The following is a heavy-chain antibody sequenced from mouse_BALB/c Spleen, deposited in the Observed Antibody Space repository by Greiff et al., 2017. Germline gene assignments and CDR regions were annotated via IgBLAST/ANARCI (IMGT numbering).Heavy chain of an antibody. V-gene: IGHV1-5*01. Sequence: VQLQQSGTVLARPGASVKMSCKASGYSFTSYWMHWVKQRPGQGLEWIGAIYPGNSDTSYNQKFKGKAKLTAVTSASTAYMELSSLTNEDSAVFYCTSIPMGAMDYWGQGTSVTVSS. CDR1: GYSFTSYW. CDR2: IYPGNSDT. J-gene: IGHJ4*01. CDR3: TSIPMGAMDY. D-gene: IGHD2-3*01.